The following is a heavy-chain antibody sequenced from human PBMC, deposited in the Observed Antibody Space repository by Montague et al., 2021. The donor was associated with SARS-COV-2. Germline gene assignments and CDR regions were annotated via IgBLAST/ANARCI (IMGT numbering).Heavy chain of an antibody. CDR3: ARDLHETGGSTDLTPFRFEP. V-gene: IGHV4-31*03. CDR1: GDSINSGDHY. Sequence: TLSLTCNVSGDSINSGDHYWSWIRQHPGKGLEWIGYIYSSGSTYYNPSLKSRVTISADTSKNQFSLKLSSVTAADTAVYYCARDLHETGGSTDLTPFRFEPWGQGTPVTVSS. D-gene: IGHD2-8*02. J-gene: IGHJ5*01. CDR2: IYSSGST.